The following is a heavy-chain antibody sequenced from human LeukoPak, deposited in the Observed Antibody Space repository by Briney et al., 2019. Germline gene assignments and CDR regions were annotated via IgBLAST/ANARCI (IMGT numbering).Heavy chain of an antibody. CDR1: GFTLSNYA. Sequence: GGSLRLSCAASGFTLSNYAMSWVRQAPGKGLEWVSAISAPGASTYYADSVKGRFTISRDNSKNTLYLQMNSLRAEDTAVYYCAKDPRYYDFWSGLDWGQGTLVTVSS. D-gene: IGHD3-3*01. CDR3: AKDPRYYDFWSGLD. J-gene: IGHJ4*02. CDR2: ISAPGAST. V-gene: IGHV3-23*01.